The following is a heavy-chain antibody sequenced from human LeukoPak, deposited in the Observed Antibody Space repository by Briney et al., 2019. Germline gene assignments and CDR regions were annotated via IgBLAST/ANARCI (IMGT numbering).Heavy chain of an antibody. CDR1: GGSISSSSYY. V-gene: IGHV4-39*01. CDR2: IYYSGST. J-gene: IGHJ4*02. D-gene: IGHD3-22*01. CDR3: ARRGRFWADYYDCSGYYFDY. Sequence: PSETLSLTCTVSGGSISSSSYYWGWIRQPPGKGLEWIGSIYYSGSTYYNPSLKSRVTISVDTSKNQFSLKLSSVTAADTAVYYCARRGRFWADYYDCSGYYFDYWGQGTLVTVSS.